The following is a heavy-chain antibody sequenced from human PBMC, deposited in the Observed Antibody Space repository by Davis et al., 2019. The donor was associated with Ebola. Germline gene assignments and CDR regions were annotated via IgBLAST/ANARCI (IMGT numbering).Heavy chain of an antibody. CDR3: ARDRPLDFFFGDYYGMDV. J-gene: IGHJ6*02. V-gene: IGHV3-21*01. CDR2: ISSSSSYI. CDR1: GFTFSSYS. D-gene: IGHD3-16*01. Sequence: GESLKISCAASGFTFSSYSMNWVRQAPGKGLEWVSSISSSSSYIYYADSAKGRFTISRDNAKNSLYLQMNSLRAEDTAVYYCARDRPLDFFFGDYYGMDVWGQGTTVTVSS.